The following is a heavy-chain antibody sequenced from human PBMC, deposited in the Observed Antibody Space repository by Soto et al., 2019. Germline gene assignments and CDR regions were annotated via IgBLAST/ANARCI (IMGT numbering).Heavy chain of an antibody. J-gene: IGHJ6*03. CDR3: ARVDIVVVPAAEEAYYYYMDV. CDR1: GYTFTSYG. V-gene: IGHV1-18*01. CDR2: ISAYNGNT. Sequence: GASVKVSCKASGYTFTSYGISWVRQAPGQGLEWMGWISAYNGNTNYAQKLQGRVTMTTDTSTSTAYMELRSLRSDDTAVYYCARVDIVVVPAAEEAYYYYMDVWGKGTTVTVPS. D-gene: IGHD2-2*01.